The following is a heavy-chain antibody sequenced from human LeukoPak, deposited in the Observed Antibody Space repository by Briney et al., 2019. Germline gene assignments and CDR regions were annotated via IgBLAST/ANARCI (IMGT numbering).Heavy chain of an antibody. J-gene: IGHJ3*02. CDR2: ISGYKGNT. Sequence: ASVKVSCKASGYTFTSYGISWVRRAPGQGLEWMGWISGYKGNTNYVQKFQGRVTMTTDTSTSTAYMELRSLRSDDTAVYYCARDRSPDFWSGDYRDAFDIWGQGTKVIVSS. CDR3: ARDRSPDFWSGDYRDAFDI. CDR1: GYTFTSYG. V-gene: IGHV1-18*01. D-gene: IGHD3-3*01.